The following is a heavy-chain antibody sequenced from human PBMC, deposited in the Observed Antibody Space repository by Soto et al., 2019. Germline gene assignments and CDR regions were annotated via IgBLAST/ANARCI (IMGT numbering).Heavy chain of an antibody. CDR3: ARDLAAAAY. D-gene: IGHD6-13*01. J-gene: IGHJ4*02. V-gene: IGHV1-46*01. Sequence: QVQLVQSGAEVKKPGASGKVSCKASGYIFTNYYIHWVRQAPGQGLEWMAIINPLPTSGSTNYAQKFQSRVTVTRDTSTSTVYMELSSLKSEDTAIYYCARDLAAAAYWGQGTLVTVSS. CDR2: INPLPTSGST. CDR1: GYIFTNYY.